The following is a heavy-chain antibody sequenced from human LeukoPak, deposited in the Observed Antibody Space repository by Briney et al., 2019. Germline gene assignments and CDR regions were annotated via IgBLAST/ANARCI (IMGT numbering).Heavy chain of an antibody. Sequence: PGGSLRLSCAASGFTFSSYSMNWVRQAPGKGREWVSSIISSSSYIYYADSGKGRFTISRDNAKNSLYLQMNSLRAEDTAVYYSARTDYYDSSGYYYLYYFDYWGQGTLVTVSS. V-gene: IGHV3-21*01. CDR1: GFTFSSYS. CDR3: ARTDYYDSSGYYYLYYFDY. CDR2: IISSSSYI. J-gene: IGHJ4*02. D-gene: IGHD3-22*01.